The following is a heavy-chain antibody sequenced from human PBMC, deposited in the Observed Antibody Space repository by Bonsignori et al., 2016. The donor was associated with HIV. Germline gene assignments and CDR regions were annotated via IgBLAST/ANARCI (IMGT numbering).Heavy chain of an antibody. D-gene: IGHD1-26*01. J-gene: IGHJ4*02. CDR2: INPSGGRT. V-gene: IGHV1-46*01. CDR3: VRNVGTAGSLLHFDY. Sequence: WVRQAPGQRLEWMGLINPSGGRTSYPHQFQGRVTMTRDTSTSTVYMYLSSLRAEDTAVYYCVRNVGTAGSLLHFDYWGQGTLVTVSS.